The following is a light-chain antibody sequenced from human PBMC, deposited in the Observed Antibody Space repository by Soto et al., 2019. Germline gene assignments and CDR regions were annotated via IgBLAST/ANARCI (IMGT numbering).Light chain of an antibody. CDR1: QSISSW. V-gene: IGKV1-5*03. J-gene: IGKJ3*01. Sequence: DIQMTQSPSTLSASVGDRVTITCRASQSISSWLAWYQQKPGKAPKLLIYKASSLESGVPSRFSGSGSGTEFPLTISSLQPDDAATYYCQQYNSGGFTFGPGTKVDIK. CDR3: QQYNSGGFT. CDR2: KAS.